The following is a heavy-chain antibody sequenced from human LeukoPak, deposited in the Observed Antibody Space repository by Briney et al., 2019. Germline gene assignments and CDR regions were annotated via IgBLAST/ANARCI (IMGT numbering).Heavy chain of an antibody. D-gene: IGHD3-22*01. CDR3: ARDLEDSSPFGAFDM. CDR1: GFTFSNYG. CDR2: IWFDGIRK. J-gene: IGHJ3*02. Sequence: HPGGSLRLSCAASGFTFSNYGMYWVRQVPGKGLEWVAAIWFDGIRKYYADSVKGRLTISRDNSKNTLYLQMNSLRAEDTAVYYCARDLEDSSPFGAFDMWGQGTMVTVSS. V-gene: IGHV3-33*01.